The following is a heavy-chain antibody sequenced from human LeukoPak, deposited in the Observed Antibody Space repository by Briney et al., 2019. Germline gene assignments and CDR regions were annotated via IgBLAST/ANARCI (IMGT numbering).Heavy chain of an antibody. CDR1: GFTFSNYW. D-gene: IGHD5-24*01. J-gene: IGHJ4*02. CDR3: TRGRGADGYNFFDY. CDR2: IRSSSSII. V-gene: IGHV3-48*02. Sequence: GGSLRLSCAASGFTFSNYWMHWVRRAPGKGLEWVSYIRSSSSIIYYADSVKGRFTISRDNAKNSLYLQMDSLRDEDTAVYYCTRGRGADGYNFFDYWGQGTLVTVSS.